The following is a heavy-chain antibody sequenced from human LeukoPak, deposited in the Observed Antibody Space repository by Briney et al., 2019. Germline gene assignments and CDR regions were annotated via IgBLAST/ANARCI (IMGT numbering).Heavy chain of an antibody. CDR1: GGSISSYY. CDR2: IYYSGST. D-gene: IGHD1-26*01. V-gene: IGHV4-59*01. Sequence: SETLSLTCTVSGGSISSYYWSWIRQPPGKGLEWIGYIYYSGSTNYNLSLKSRVTISVDTSKNQFPLKLSSVTAADTAVYYCARGSYSGSYVDWGQGTLVTVSS. CDR3: ARGSYSGSYVD. J-gene: IGHJ4*02.